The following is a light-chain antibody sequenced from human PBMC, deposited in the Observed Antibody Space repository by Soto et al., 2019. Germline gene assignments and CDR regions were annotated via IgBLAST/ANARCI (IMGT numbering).Light chain of an antibody. CDR2: EVR. Sequence: QSVLTQPASVSGSPGQSITISCTGTSSDVGAYDFVSWYQQHPDKAPKLMIYEVRGRPSGVSNRFSGSKSFNTATLTISGHQAEDEADYYCSSHTTRNTRVFGTGTKVTVL. J-gene: IGLJ1*01. CDR3: SSHTTRNTRV. V-gene: IGLV2-14*03. CDR1: SSDVGAYDF.